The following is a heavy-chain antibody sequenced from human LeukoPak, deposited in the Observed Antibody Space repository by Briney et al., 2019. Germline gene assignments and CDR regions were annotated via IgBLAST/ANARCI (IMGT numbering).Heavy chain of an antibody. V-gene: IGHV1-18*04. D-gene: IGHD2-15*01. Sequence: ASAKVSCKASGYTFTSYGISWVRQAPGQGLEWMGWISAYNGNTNYAQKLQGRVTMTTDTSTSTAYMELRSLRSDDTAVYYCARAPYCNGGSCYPDYWGQGTLVTVSS. CDR2: ISAYNGNT. J-gene: IGHJ4*02. CDR1: GYTFTSYG. CDR3: ARAPYCNGGSCYPDY.